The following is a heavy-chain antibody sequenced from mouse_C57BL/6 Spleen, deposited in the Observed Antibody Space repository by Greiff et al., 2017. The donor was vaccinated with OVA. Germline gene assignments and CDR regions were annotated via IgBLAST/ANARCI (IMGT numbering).Heavy chain of an antibody. V-gene: IGHV1-59*01. J-gene: IGHJ4*01. CDR2: IDPSDSYT. D-gene: IGHD1-1*01. CDR3: AREIYYGSSPYAMDY. Sequence: QVQLQQSGAELVRPGTSVKLSCKASGYTFTSYWMHWVKQRPGQGLEWIGVIDPSDSYTNYNQKFKGKATLTVDTSSSTAYMQLSSLTSEDSAVYYCAREIYYGSSPYAMDYWGQGTSVTVSS. CDR1: GYTFTSYW.